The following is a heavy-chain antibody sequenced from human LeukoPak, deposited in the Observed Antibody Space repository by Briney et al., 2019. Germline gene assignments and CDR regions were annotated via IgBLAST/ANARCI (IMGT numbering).Heavy chain of an antibody. D-gene: IGHD3-22*01. Sequence: PWETLSLTCTVSGGSISSYYWSWIRQPAGKGLEWIGRIYTSGSTNYNPSLKSRVTMSVDTSKNQFSLKLSSVTAADTAVYYCARDFSSNDSSGLDAFDIWGQGTMVTVSS. CDR3: ARDFSSNDSSGLDAFDI. V-gene: IGHV4-4*07. CDR1: GGSISSYY. CDR2: IYTSGST. J-gene: IGHJ3*02.